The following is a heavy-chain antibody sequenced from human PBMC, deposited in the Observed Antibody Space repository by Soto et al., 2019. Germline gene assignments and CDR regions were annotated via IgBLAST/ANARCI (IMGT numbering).Heavy chain of an antibody. CDR3: ARIQLGGEIYYYNYGVDV. D-gene: IGHD3-16*01. CDR2: IKQDGSEK. V-gene: IGHV3-7*01. Sequence: EVQLVESGGGLVQPGGSLRLSCAASGFTFSNYWMSWVRQAPGKGLEWVANIKQDGSEKDYVDSVKGRFTISRDNAKNSLYLQMNSLRAGDTAVYYCARIQLGGEIYYYNYGVDVWGQGTTVTVSS. CDR1: GFTFSNYW. J-gene: IGHJ6*02.